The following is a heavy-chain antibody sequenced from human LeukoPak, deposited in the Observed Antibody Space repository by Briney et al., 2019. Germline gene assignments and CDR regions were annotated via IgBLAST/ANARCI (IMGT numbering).Heavy chain of an antibody. Sequence: GGSLRLSCAASGFTFSSYAMSWVRQAPGKGLEWVSSINTPGGSTYYADSVKGRFTISRDNSKNTLYLQMNSLRAEDTALYYCARDKSSGYYYFDYWGQGTLVTVSS. D-gene: IGHD3-22*01. CDR1: GFTFSSYA. J-gene: IGHJ4*02. CDR3: ARDKSSGYYYFDY. CDR2: INTPGGST. V-gene: IGHV3-23*01.